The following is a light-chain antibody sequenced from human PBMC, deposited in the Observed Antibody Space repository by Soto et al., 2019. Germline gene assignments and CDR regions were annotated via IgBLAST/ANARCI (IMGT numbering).Light chain of an antibody. CDR3: QQANSFPLT. CDR2: TGS. J-gene: IGKJ4*01. Sequence: DIQMTQSPSSVSASGGARVSITCRASQGISNWLAWYQQKPGRAPKLLIYTGSSLQSGVPSRFSGTGSGTDFTLTISSLQPEDVATYYCQQANSFPLTFGGGTKVEIQ. V-gene: IGKV1-12*01. CDR1: QGISNW.